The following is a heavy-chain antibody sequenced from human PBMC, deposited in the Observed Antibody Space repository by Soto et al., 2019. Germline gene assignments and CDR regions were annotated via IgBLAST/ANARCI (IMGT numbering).Heavy chain of an antibody. CDR1: GDSVSSNSAA. CDR3: AREGSGWYLFDY. V-gene: IGHV6-1*01. J-gene: IGHJ4*02. CDR2: TYYRSKWHN. D-gene: IGHD6-19*01. Sequence: SQTLSLTCAISGDSVSSNSAAWNWIRQSPSRGLEWLGRTYYRSKWHNDYAVSVKSRITINPDTSKNQFFMKLNSVTPEDTAVYYCAREGSGWYLFDYWGQGTLVTVSS.